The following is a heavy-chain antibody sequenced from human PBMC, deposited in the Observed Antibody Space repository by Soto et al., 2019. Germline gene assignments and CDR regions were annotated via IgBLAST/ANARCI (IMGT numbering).Heavy chain of an antibody. J-gene: IGHJ5*02. D-gene: IGHD3-10*01. Sequence: GGSLRLSCAASGFTFSNAWMSWVRQAPGKGLEWVGRIKSKTDGGTADYAAPVKGRFTISRDDSKNTLYLQMNSLKTEDTAVYYCTAGLMVRGVVPINWFDPWGQGTLVTVSS. CDR2: IKSKTDGGTA. V-gene: IGHV3-15*01. CDR1: GFTFSNAW. CDR3: TAGLMVRGVVPINWFDP.